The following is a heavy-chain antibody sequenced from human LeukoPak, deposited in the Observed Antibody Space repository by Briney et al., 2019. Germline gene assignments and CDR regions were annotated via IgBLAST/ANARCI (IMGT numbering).Heavy chain of an antibody. CDR3: ARGNIVVVTATFYYYYYMDV. CDR2: IIPIFGTA. CDR1: GGTFSSYA. Sequence: VASVKVSCKASGGTFSSYAISWVRQAPGQGLEWMGGIIPIFGTANYAQKFQGRVTITADKSTSTAYMELSSLRSEDTAVYYCARGNIVVVTATFYYYYYMDVWGKGTTVTVSS. D-gene: IGHD2-21*02. J-gene: IGHJ6*03. V-gene: IGHV1-69*06.